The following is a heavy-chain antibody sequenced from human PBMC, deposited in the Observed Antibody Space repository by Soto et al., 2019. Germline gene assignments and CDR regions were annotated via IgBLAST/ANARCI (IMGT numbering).Heavy chain of an antibody. D-gene: IGHD1-26*01. V-gene: IGHV4-30-4*01. Sequence: SETLSLTCTVSGGSISSGDYYWSWIRQPPGKGLEWIGYIYYSGSTYYNPSLKSRVTISVDTSKNQFSLKLSSVTAADTAVYYCARDNSGSSLFDYWGQGTLVTVSS. CDR1: GGSISSGDYY. J-gene: IGHJ4*02. CDR2: IYYSGST. CDR3: ARDNSGSSLFDY.